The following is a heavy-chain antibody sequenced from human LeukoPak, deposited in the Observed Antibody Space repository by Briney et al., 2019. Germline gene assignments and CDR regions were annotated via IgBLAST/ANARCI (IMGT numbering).Heavy chain of an antibody. J-gene: IGHJ6*03. D-gene: IGHD3-9*01. CDR3: ARGRYYDILTGYPRGRYMDV. CDR1: GVSFSGYY. Sequence: SETLSLTCAVYGVSFSGYYWSWIRQPPGKGLEWIGEINHSGSTNYNPSLKSRVTISVDTSKNQFSLKLSSVTAADTAVYYCARGRYYDILTGYPRGRYMDVWGKGTTVTVSS. V-gene: IGHV4-34*01. CDR2: INHSGST.